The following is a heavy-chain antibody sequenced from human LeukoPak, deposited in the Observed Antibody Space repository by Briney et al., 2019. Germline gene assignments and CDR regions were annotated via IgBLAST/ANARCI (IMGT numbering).Heavy chain of an antibody. D-gene: IGHD6-6*01. CDR3: ASSSYSSSSS. Sequence: GESLKISCAASGFTFTNYWMIWVRQAPGKGLEWVANINEDGSKKYYVGSVEGRFTISRDNAKNSVFLQMNSLRAEDTAMYYCASSSYSSSSSWGQGTLVTVSS. V-gene: IGHV3-7*01. CDR2: INEDGSKK. J-gene: IGHJ5*02. CDR1: GFTFTNYW.